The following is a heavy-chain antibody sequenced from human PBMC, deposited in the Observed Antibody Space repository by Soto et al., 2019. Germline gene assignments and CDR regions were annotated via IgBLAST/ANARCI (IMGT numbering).Heavy chain of an antibody. D-gene: IGHD3-9*01. Sequence: SETLSLTCSVSGGSISSGVYYWSWIRQYPGKGLEWIGYIYYSGSTNYNPSLKSRVTISVDTSKNQFSLKLSSVTAADTAVYYCARHISSYYDILTGYPSPNSVFDPWGQGTLVTVSS. CDR2: IYYSGST. CDR1: GGSISSGVYY. J-gene: IGHJ5*02. V-gene: IGHV4-61*08. CDR3: ARHISSYYDILTGYPSPNSVFDP.